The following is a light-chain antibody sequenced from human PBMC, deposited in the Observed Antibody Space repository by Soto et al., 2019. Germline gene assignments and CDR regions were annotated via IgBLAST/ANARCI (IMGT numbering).Light chain of an antibody. V-gene: IGKV3D-15*01. J-gene: IGKJ1*01. CDR3: QHYNNWPPWT. CDR2: VTS. Sequence: EIVLTQSPGTLSLSPGERATLSCRASQSVSNNYLAWYQQKPGQAPRLLIYVTSNRATGIPARFSGSGSGTEFTLTISTLQSEDFAIYYCQHYNNWPPWTFGQGTKVDIK. CDR1: QSVSNN.